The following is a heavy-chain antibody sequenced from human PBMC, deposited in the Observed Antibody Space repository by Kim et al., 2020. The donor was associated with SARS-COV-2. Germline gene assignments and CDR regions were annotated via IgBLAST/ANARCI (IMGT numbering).Heavy chain of an antibody. D-gene: IGHD1-26*01. Sequence: GGSLRLSCAASGFTFGDYAMHWVRQAPGKGLEWVSGISWNSGSIGYADSVKGRFTISRDNAKNSLYLQMNSLRAEDTALYYCAKDMGSGGSSYYYGMDVWGQGTTVTVSS. CDR1: GFTFGDYA. CDR2: ISWNSGSI. V-gene: IGHV3-9*01. J-gene: IGHJ6*02. CDR3: AKDMGSGGSSYYYGMDV.